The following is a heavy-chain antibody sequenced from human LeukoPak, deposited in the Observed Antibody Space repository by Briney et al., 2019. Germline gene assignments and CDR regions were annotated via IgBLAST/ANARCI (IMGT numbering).Heavy chain of an antibody. CDR3: AREAVVAAAGFDY. J-gene: IGHJ4*02. D-gene: IGHD6-13*01. Sequence: PGGSLRLSCAASGFTFDDYGMSWVRQAPGKGLEWVSAISGSGGSTYYADSVKGRFTISRDNSKNTLYLQMNGLRAEDTAVYYCAREAVVAAAGFDYWGQGTLVTVSS. V-gene: IGHV3-23*01. CDR1: GFTFDDYG. CDR2: ISGSGGST.